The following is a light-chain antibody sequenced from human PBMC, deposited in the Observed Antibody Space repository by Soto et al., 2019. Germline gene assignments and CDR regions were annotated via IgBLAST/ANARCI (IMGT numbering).Light chain of an antibody. CDR3: QQSYSAPQT. CDR1: QSISSW. V-gene: IGKV1-39*01. CDR2: SAS. J-gene: IGKJ1*01. Sequence: DIQMTQSPSTLSASVGDRVTITCRASQSISSWLAWYQQKPGKAPKFLIFSASSLQSGVPSRFSGRGSGTDFTLTISSLQPEDFATYYCQQSYSAPQTFGQVTNVDIK.